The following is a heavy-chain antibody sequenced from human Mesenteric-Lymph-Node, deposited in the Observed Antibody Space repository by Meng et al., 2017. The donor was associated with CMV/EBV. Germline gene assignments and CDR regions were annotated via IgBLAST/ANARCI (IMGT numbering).Heavy chain of an antibody. J-gene: IGHJ6*02. D-gene: IGHD2-21*01. CDR1: GFTVSSNY. V-gene: IGHV3-53*01. CDR2: IYSGGST. CDR3: ARGYYKNGMDV. Sequence: GESLKISCAASGFTVSSNYMSWVRQAPGKGLEWVSVIYSGGSTYYADSVKGRFTISRDNSENTLNLQLNSLRAEDTAVYYCARGYYKNGMDVWGQGTTVTVSS.